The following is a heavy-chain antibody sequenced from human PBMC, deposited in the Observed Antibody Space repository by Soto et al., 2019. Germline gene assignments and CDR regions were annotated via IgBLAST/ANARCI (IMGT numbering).Heavy chain of an antibody. Sequence: KTSETLSLTCTVSGASMNSYHWSWIRQPAGKGLEWIGHIHSSGSTNYNPSLKSRVTMSVDTSKNQFSLRLMSLTAADTAVYYCARGQGVAAAGITWFDPWGQGSLVTVSS. CDR2: IHSSGST. V-gene: IGHV4-4*07. J-gene: IGHJ5*02. CDR1: GASMNSYH. D-gene: IGHD6-13*01. CDR3: ARGQGVAAAGITWFDP.